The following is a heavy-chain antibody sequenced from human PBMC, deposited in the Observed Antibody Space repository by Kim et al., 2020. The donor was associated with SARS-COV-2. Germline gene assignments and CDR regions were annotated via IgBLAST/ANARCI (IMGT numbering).Heavy chain of an antibody. CDR3: ARDLRLAGSNGMDV. Sequence: GGSLRLSCAASGFTFSSYDMHWVRQATGKGLEWVSAIGTAGDTYYPGSVKGRFTISRENAKNSLYLQMNSLRAGDTAVYYCARDLRLAGSNGMDVWGQGTTVTVSS. J-gene: IGHJ6*02. CDR2: IGTAGDT. V-gene: IGHV3-13*01. D-gene: IGHD1-26*01. CDR1: GFTFSSYD.